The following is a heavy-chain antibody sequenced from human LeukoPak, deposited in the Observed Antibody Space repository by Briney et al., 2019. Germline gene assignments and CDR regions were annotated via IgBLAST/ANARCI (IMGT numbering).Heavy chain of an antibody. D-gene: IGHD3-3*01. CDR3: AKDLQFFEWFPAPFDY. J-gene: IGHJ4*02. V-gene: IGHV3-23*01. CDR2: ISGSGGST. CDR1: GFTFSSYA. Sequence: PGGSLRLSCAASGFTFSSYAMSWVRQAPGKGLERVSAISGSGGSTYYADSVKGRFTISRDNSKNTLYLQMNSLRAEDTAVYYCAKDLQFFEWFPAPFDYWGQGTLVTVSS.